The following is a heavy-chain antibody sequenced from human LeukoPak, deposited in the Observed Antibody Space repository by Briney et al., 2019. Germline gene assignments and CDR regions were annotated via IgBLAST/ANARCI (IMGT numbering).Heavy chain of an antibody. CDR3: ASRRGPSIVGSGRQTYYYYYGMDV. D-gene: IGHD3-10*01. Sequence: PSETLSLTCTVSGGSISSGSYYWGWIRQPPGKGLEWIGSMYYSGNTYYNPSLKSRVTISVDTSKNQFSLRLSSVTAADTAVYYCASRRGPSIVGSGRQTYYYYYGMDVWGQGTTVTVSS. CDR1: GGSISSGSYY. V-gene: IGHV4-39*01. J-gene: IGHJ6*02. CDR2: MYYSGNT.